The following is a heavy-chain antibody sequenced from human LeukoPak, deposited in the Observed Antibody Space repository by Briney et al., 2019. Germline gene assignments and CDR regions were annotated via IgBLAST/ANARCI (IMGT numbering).Heavy chain of an antibody. Sequence: ASVKVSCKASRYTFTDYHMHWVRQAPGQGLEWMGRINPDSGDTHYAQKFQGRVTMTRDTSISTVYMEVIRLRSDDTAVFYCARLGHGEGWFFDLWGRGTLVTVSS. V-gene: IGHV1-2*02. D-gene: IGHD4-17*01. J-gene: IGHJ2*01. CDR1: RYTFTDYH. CDR2: INPDSGDT. CDR3: ARLGHGEGWFFDL.